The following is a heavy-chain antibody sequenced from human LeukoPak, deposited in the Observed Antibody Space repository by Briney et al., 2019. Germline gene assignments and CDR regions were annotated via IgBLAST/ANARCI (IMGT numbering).Heavy chain of an antibody. CDR1: GYTFTDYY. CDR2: INPKSGGT. V-gene: IGHV1-2*02. Sequence: ASVKVSCKTSGYTFTDYYLHWVRQAPGQGLEWMGWINPKSGGTNYAQKFQGRVTMTRDTSISTAYMELSRLTSDDTAVYYCARDDDGMDVWGQGTTVTVSS. J-gene: IGHJ6*02. CDR3: ARDDDGMDV.